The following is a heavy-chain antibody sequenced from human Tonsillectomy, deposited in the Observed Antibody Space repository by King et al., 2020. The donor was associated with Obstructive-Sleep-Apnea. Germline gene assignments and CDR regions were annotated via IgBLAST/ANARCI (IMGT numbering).Heavy chain of an antibody. J-gene: IGHJ4*02. CDR1: GFTFSSYA. D-gene: IGHD2-21*02. Sequence: VQLVESGGGVVQPGRSLRLSCASSGFTFSSYAMHWVRQAPGKGLEWVAVISYDGSNKYYADSVKGRFTISRDNSKNTLYLQMNSLRAEDTAVYYCARARALEMVVVTRPFDYWGQGTLVTVSS. CDR3: ARARALEMVVVTRPFDY. V-gene: IGHV3-30-3*01. CDR2: ISYDGSNK.